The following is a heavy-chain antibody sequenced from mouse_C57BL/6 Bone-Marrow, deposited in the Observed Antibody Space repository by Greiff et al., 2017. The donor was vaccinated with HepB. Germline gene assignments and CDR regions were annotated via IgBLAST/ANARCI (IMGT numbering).Heavy chain of an antibody. V-gene: IGHV5-6*02. CDR1: GFTFSTSG. J-gene: IGHJ2*01. D-gene: IGHD2-14*01. CDR3: TRDRFDYYFDY. CDR2: INTGGTYT. Sequence: EVKLVESGGDLVRPGGSLKLSCAASGFTFSTSGMSWVRQTPDKRLEWVATINTGGTYTYYADSVRGRFTISTDSAKNTLFLLMNSLNSEDSAIYYCTRDRFDYYFDYWGQGTTLTVSS.